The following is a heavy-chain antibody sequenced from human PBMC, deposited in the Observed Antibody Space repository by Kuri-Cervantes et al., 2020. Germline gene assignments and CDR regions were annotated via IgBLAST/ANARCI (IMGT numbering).Heavy chain of an antibody. J-gene: IGHJ4*02. V-gene: IGHV3-52*01. CDR2: IKCDGSEK. D-gene: IGHD6-19*01. CDR1: GFTFSSSW. Sequence: GESLKISCAASGFTFSSSWMHWVCQAPEKGLEWVADIKCDGSEKYYVDSVKGRLTISRDNAKNSLYLQMNSLRAEDTAVYYCARDPRAYSSGWYYFDYWGQGPLVTVSS. CDR3: ARDPRAYSSGWYYFDY.